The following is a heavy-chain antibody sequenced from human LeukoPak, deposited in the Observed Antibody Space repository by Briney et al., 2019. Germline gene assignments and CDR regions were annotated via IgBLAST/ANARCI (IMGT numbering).Heavy chain of an antibody. V-gene: IGHV3-73*01. D-gene: IGHD3-3*01. J-gene: IGHJ4*02. CDR3: TRPSDFWSGYYDY. Sequence: GGSLRLSCAASGFTFSGSAMHWVRQASGKGLEWVGRIRSKANSCATAYAASVKGRFTISRDDSKNTAYLQMNSLKTEDTAVYYCTRPSDFWSGYYDYWGQGTLATVSS. CDR2: IRSKANSCAT. CDR1: GFTFSGSA.